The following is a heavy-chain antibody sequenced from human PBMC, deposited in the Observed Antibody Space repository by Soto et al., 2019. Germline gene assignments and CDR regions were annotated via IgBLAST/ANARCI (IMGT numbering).Heavy chain of an antibody. Sequence: GASVKFSFKPSVYPLTDLYIHWLRQAPGLGLEWMGWIYPRSGASRKTQKFQGSLTMTRDTSTNTVYMELRSLRSDDTAVYYCERDNYGPLDYWGQGTLVTVSS. CDR2: IYPRSGAS. V-gene: IGHV1-2*02. CDR3: ERDNYGPLDY. J-gene: IGHJ4*02. D-gene: IGHD3-10*01. CDR1: VYPLTDLY.